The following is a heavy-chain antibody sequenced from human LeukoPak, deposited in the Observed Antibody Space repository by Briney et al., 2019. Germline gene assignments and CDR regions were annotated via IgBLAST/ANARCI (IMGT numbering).Heavy chain of an antibody. D-gene: IGHD6-13*01. CDR1: GLTFSSYG. Sequence: GGSLRLSCAASGLTFSSYGMHWVRQAPGKGLEWVAVISYDGSNKYYADSVKGRFTISRDNSKNTLYLQMNSLRAEDTAVYYCAKASSGWYGNYYFDYWGQGTLVTVSS. V-gene: IGHV3-30*18. CDR3: AKASSGWYGNYYFDY. J-gene: IGHJ4*02. CDR2: ISYDGSNK.